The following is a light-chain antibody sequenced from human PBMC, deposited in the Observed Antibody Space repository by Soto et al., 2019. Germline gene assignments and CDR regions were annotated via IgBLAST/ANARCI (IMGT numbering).Light chain of an antibody. CDR2: GAS. V-gene: IGKV3-20*01. CDR1: QSVSGSY. J-gene: IGKJ1*01. CDR3: QQYDTSPWT. Sequence: EIVLTQSPGTLSLSPGERATLSCRASQSVSGSYLAWYQQKPGQAPRLVIFGASTRAPGIPDRFTDSGSGTDFTVTISRLEPEDFAVYYCQQYDTSPWTFGQGTKVEIK.